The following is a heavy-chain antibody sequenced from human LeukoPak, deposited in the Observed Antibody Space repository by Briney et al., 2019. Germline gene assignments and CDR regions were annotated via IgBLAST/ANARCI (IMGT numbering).Heavy chain of an antibody. V-gene: IGHV1-2*02. CDR2: INPNSGGT. J-gene: IGHJ4*02. CDR3: ARGGIQLWFLVDY. Sequence: GASVKVSCKASGYTFTGYFMHWVRQAPGQGLEWMGWINPNSGGTNYAQKFQGRVTMTRDSSISTAYMELSSLRSDDTAVYYCARGGIQLWFLVDYWGQGTLVTVSS. D-gene: IGHD5-18*01. CDR1: GYTFTGYF.